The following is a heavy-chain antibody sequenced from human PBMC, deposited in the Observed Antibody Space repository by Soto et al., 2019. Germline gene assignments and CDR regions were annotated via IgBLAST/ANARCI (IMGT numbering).Heavy chain of an antibody. CDR1: GFTFSSYA. Sequence: GGSLRLSCSASGFTFSSYAMHWVRQAPGKGLEYVSAISSNGGSTYYADSVKGRFTISRDNSKNTLYLQMSSLRAEDTAVYYCVRDSYYSSSLFDYWGQGTLVTVSS. CDR2: ISSNGGST. J-gene: IGHJ4*02. CDR3: VRDSYYSSSLFDY. V-gene: IGHV3-64D*08. D-gene: IGHD6-13*01.